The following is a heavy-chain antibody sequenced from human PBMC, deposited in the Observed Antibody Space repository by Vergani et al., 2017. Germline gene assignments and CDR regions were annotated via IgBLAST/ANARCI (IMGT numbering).Heavy chain of an antibody. D-gene: IGHD3-3*01. V-gene: IGHV1-69*04. CDR3: AYQTHDFWSGRDWYNWFDP. Sequence: QVQLVQSGAEVKKPGSSVKVSCKASGGTFSSYAISWVRQAPGQGLEWMGRIIPILGIANYAQKFQGRVTITADKSTSTAYMELSSLRSEDTAVYYCAYQTHDFWSGRDWYNWFDPWGQGTLVTVSS. J-gene: IGHJ5*02. CDR2: IIPILGIA. CDR1: GGTFSSYA.